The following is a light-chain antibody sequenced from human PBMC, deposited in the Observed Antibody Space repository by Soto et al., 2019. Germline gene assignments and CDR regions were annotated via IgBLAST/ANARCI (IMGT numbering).Light chain of an antibody. CDR3: CSYAGGTTFDVV. V-gene: IGLV2-23*02. Sequence: QSALTQPASVSGSPGQSITISCTGTSNDVGRYNLVSWYQHYPGKPPKIIIYEVSRRPSGVSNRFSGSKSDNTASLTISGLQAEDEADYYCCSYAGGTTFDVVFGGGTQLTVL. CDR2: EVS. J-gene: IGLJ2*01. CDR1: SNDVGRYNL.